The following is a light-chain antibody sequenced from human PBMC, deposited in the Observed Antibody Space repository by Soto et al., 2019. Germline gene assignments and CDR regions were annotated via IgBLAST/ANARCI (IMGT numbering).Light chain of an antibody. CDR3: QQYGSSPIT. Sequence: EIVLTQSPGTLSLSPGERATLSCRASQSVSSNYLAWFQQKPGQAPRLLIYAASSRATGIPDRFSGSGSGTDFTLTISRLEPEDFAVYYCQQYGSSPITFGQGTRL. J-gene: IGKJ5*01. CDR2: AAS. CDR1: QSVSSNY. V-gene: IGKV3-20*01.